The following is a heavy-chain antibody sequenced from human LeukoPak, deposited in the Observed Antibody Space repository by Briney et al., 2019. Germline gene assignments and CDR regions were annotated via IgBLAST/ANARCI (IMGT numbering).Heavy chain of an antibody. J-gene: IGHJ3*02. CDR2: INHSGST. CDR1: GGSFSGYY. CDR3: AKSNGYGLIDI. Sequence: PSETLSLTCAVYGGSFSGYYWSWIRQPPGKGLEWIGEINHSGSTNYNPSLKSRVTISVDTSKNQFSLKLSSVTAADTPVYYCAKSNGYGLIDIWGQGTMVTVSS. V-gene: IGHV4-34*01. D-gene: IGHD3-10*01.